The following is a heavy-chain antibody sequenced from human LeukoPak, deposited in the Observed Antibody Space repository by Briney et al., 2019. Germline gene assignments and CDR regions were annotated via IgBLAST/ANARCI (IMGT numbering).Heavy chain of an antibody. CDR1: GYTFTSYG. CDR3: ARDPPSYCSSTSCPDAFDI. Sequence: ASVKVSCKASGYTFTSYGICWVRQAPGQGLEWIGWISAYNGNTNYAQKLQGRVTMTTDTSTSTAYMELRSLRSDDTAVNYCARDPPSYCSSTSCPDAFDIWGQGTMVTVSS. D-gene: IGHD2-2*01. J-gene: IGHJ3*02. CDR2: ISAYNGNT. V-gene: IGHV1-18*01.